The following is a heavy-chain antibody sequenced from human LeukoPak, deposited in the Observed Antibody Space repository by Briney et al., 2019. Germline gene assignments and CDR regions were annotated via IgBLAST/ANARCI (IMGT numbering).Heavy chain of an antibody. J-gene: IGHJ6*03. Sequence: PGGSLRLSCAASGFAFSNFAISWVLQAPGKGLEWVSAMSGSGYYTYYVESVKGRFTISRDNSKNTLYLHMNSLRADDTAVCYCAKMEGQRLYDYCMDVWGRGTTVTVSS. CDR1: GFAFSNFA. CDR3: AKMEGQRLYDYCMDV. CDR2: MSGSGYYT. V-gene: IGHV3-23*01. D-gene: IGHD3-3*01.